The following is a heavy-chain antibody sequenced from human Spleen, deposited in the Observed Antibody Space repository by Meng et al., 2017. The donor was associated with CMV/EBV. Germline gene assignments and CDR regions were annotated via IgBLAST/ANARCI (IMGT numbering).Heavy chain of an antibody. CDR3: ARDSALKTYYDFWSGYSFNY. J-gene: IGHJ4*02. Sequence: SVKVSCKASGCTFSSYAISWVRQAPGQGLEWMGGIIPIFGTANYAQKFQGRVTITTDESTSTAYMELSSLRSEDTAVYYCARDSALKTYYDFWSGYSFNYWGQGTLVTVSS. D-gene: IGHD3-3*01. CDR1: GCTFSSYA. V-gene: IGHV1-69*05. CDR2: IIPIFGTA.